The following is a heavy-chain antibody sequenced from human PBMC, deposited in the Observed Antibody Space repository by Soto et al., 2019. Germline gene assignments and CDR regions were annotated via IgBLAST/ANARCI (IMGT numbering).Heavy chain of an antibody. Sequence: QVKLVESGGGVVQPGRSLRLSCAASGFTFSSYAMHWVRQAPGKGLEWVAVISYDGSNKYYADSVKGRFTISRDNSKNTLYLQMNSLRAEDTAVYYCATSIAARLALDYWGQGTLVTVSS. D-gene: IGHD6-6*01. CDR3: ATSIAARLALDY. V-gene: IGHV3-30-3*01. CDR2: ISYDGSNK. J-gene: IGHJ4*02. CDR1: GFTFSSYA.